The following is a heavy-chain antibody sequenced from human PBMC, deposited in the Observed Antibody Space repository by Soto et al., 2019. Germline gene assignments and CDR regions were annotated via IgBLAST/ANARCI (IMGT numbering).Heavy chain of an antibody. J-gene: IGHJ4*02. CDR1: GYTFTSYY. V-gene: IGHV1-46*03. CDR2: INPSGGST. D-gene: IGHD2-15*01. CDR3: ASYTGYCSGGSCFGYFDF. Sequence: ASVKVSCLASGYTFTSYYIHWLRHAPGQELEWMGIINPSGGSTSYAQKFQGRVTMTRDTSTSTVYMELSSLRSEDTAVYYCASYTGYCSGGSCFGYFDFWGQGTLVTVSS.